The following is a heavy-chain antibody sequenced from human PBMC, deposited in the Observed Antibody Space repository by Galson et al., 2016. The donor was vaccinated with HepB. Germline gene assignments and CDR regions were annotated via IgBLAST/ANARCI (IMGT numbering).Heavy chain of an antibody. CDR1: RFTFSGYG. CDR2: ITYDGKNE. Sequence: SLRLSCAASRFTFSGYGLHWVRQAPGKGLEWVALITYDGKNEYYADSVKGRFSIPRDNAKTTLYLQMNRLRAEDTAVYYCAREDYYDSSGYFAYWGQGTPVTVSS. J-gene: IGHJ4*02. V-gene: IGHV3-30*03. D-gene: IGHD3-22*01. CDR3: AREDYYDSSGYFAY.